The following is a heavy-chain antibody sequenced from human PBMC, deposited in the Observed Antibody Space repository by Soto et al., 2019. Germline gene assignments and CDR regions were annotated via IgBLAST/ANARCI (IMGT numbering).Heavy chain of an antibody. CDR3: ARDPNYRDDYGVYSSWFDP. CDR1: GYTFTSYA. J-gene: IGHJ5*02. CDR2: ISVYNGNT. D-gene: IGHD4-17*01. V-gene: IGHV1-18*01. Sequence: QVQLVQSGAEVKKPGASVKVSCKTSGYTFTSYAISWVRQAPGQWLEWMGWISVYNGNTNYAQKLQGRVTMTTDTFTGTAYMELRSLRSDGTAVYYCARDPNYRDDYGVYSSWFDPWGQGTLVTVSS.